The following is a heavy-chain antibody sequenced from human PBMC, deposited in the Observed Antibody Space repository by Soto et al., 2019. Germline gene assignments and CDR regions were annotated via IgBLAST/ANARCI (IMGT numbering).Heavy chain of an antibody. CDR2: IYYSGST. CDR3: ARGKGYFFSAELNWFDP. Sequence: PSETLSLTCTVSGGSISSYYWSWIRQPPGKGLEWIGYIYYSGSTNYNPSLKSRVTISVDTSKNQFSLKLSSVTAADTAVYYCARGKGYFFSAELNWFDPWGQGTLVTVSS. V-gene: IGHV4-59*01. CDR1: GGSISSYY. D-gene: IGHD2-21*01. J-gene: IGHJ5*02.